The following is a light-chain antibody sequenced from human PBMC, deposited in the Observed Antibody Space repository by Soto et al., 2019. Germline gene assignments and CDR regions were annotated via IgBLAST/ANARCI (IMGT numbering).Light chain of an antibody. CDR3: QQRSNWPPLWT. CDR1: QSVSSN. CDR2: DAS. J-gene: IGKJ1*01. Sequence: EIVITQSPATLSVSPGERATLSCWASQSVSSNLAWYQQKPGQAPRLLIYDASNRATGIPARFSGSGSGTDFTLTISSLEPEDFAVYYCQQRSNWPPLWTFGQGTKVDIK. V-gene: IGKV3-11*01.